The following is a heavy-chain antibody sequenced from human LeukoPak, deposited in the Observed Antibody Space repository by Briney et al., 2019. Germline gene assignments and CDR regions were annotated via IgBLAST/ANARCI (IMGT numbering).Heavy chain of an antibody. CDR1: GYSFTSYW. J-gene: IGHJ4*02. V-gene: IGHV5-51*01. CDR3: ARHKVSDYDILTGYYSHFDY. Sequence: GESLKFSCKGPGYSFTSYWIGWVRQMPGKGLEWMGIIYPGDSDTRYSPSFQGQVTISADKSISTAYLQWSSLKASDTAMYYCARHKVSDYDILTGYYSHFDYWGQGTLVTVSS. D-gene: IGHD3-9*01. CDR2: IYPGDSDT.